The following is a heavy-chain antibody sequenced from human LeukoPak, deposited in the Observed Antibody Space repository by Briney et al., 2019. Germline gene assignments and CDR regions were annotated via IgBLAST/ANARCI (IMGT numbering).Heavy chain of an antibody. CDR1: GGSFSGYY. V-gene: IGHV4-34*01. J-gene: IGHJ6*02. CDR2: INHSGST. CDR3: ARDPVVSGDYYYYGMDV. Sequence: SETLSLTCAVYGGSFSGYYWSWIRQPPGKGLEWIGEINHSGSTNYNPSLKSRVTISVDTSKNQFSLKLSSVTAADTAVYYCARDPVVSGDYYYYGMDVWGQGTTVTVSS. D-gene: IGHD1-26*01.